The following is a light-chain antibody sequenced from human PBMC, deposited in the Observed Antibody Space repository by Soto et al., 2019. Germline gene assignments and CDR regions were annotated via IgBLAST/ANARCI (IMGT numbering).Light chain of an antibody. CDR1: QSLLHSNGYNY. CDR2: LGS. J-gene: IGKJ1*01. CDR3: MQARQTPRT. Sequence: VMTQSPLSLPVTPGEPASISCRSSQSLLHSNGYNYLDWYLQKPGQSPQLLISLGSNRASGVPDRFSGSGSGTDFTLKISRVEAEDVGVYYCMQARQTPRTFGQGTKVEIK. V-gene: IGKV2-28*01.